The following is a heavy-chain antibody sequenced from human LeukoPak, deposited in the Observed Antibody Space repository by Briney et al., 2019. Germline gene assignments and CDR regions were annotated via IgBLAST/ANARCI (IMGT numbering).Heavy chain of an antibody. CDR2: IHYTGNT. J-gene: IGHJ5*02. Sequence: SETLSLTCTVSGGSISSYYWSWIRQPPGKGLEWIGYIHYTGNTNYNPSLKSRVTISVDTSKNQFSLKLSSVTAADTAVYYCARVMGYCSGGSCVNWFDPWGQGTLVTVSS. V-gene: IGHV4-59*01. D-gene: IGHD2-15*01. CDR1: GGSISSYY. CDR3: ARVMGYCSGGSCVNWFDP.